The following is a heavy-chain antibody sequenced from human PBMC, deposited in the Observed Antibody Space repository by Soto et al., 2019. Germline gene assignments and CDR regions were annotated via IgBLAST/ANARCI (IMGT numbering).Heavy chain of an antibody. V-gene: IGHV4-34*01. Sequence: QVQLQQWGAGLLKPSETLSLTCAVYGGSFSGYYWSWIRQPPGKGLEWIGEINHSGSTNYNPSLKIRVTISVDTSKNQFSLKLSSVTAADTAVYYCARKDSSGYYSTLFDYWGQGTLVTVSS. CDR1: GGSFSGYY. D-gene: IGHD3-22*01. CDR3: ARKDSSGYYSTLFDY. J-gene: IGHJ4*02. CDR2: INHSGST.